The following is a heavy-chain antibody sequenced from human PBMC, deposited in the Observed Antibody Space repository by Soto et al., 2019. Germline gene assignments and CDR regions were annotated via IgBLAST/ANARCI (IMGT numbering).Heavy chain of an antibody. D-gene: IGHD1-1*01. CDR1: GDSGGFISSSSYH. CDR3: ARQQPHGPLDC. Sequence: QLQLQESGPGLVKPSETLSLTCTVSGDSGGFISSSSYHWGWIRQPPGKVLEWIGNIYYSGSTYYNPSLKSRVTISGDTSKNPFYLRLTSVTAADTAGYYCARQQPHGPLDCWGQGTRVTVSS. CDR2: IYYSGST. J-gene: IGHJ4*02. V-gene: IGHV4-39*01.